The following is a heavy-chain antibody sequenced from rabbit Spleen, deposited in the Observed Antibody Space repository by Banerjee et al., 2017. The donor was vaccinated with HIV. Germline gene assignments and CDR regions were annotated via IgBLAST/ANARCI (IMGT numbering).Heavy chain of an antibody. CDR3: ARDAGTSFSTYGMDL. V-gene: IGHV1S40*01. CDR2: IAGSSSGFT. CDR1: GIDFSSYYY. D-gene: IGHD8-1*01. J-gene: IGHJ6*01. Sequence: QSLEESGGGLVKPGGTLTLTCKASGIDFSSYYYMCWVRQAPGKGLEWISCIAGSSSGFTYSATWATGRFTISKTSSTTVTLQMTSLTAADTATYFCARDAGTSFSTYGMDLWGPGTLVTVS.